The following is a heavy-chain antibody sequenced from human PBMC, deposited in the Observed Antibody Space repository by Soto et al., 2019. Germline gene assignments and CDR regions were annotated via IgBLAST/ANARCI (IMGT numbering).Heavy chain of an antibody. Sequence: AQMKGSSKAVGCSFTSFSFCWGRQAPGQRLEWMGWINAANGKRKYSQNFQGRVTVTTDTSASTAYMALSGLRSEDTAVYYCARYSADAFDIWGQGTMVTVSS. J-gene: IGHJ3*02. CDR2: INAANGKR. CDR3: ARYSADAFDI. V-gene: IGHV1-3*01. CDR1: GCSFTSFS. D-gene: IGHD2-21*01.